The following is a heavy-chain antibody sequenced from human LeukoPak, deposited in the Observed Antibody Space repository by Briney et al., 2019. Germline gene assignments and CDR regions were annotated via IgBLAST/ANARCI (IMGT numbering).Heavy chain of an antibody. V-gene: IGHV4-4*07. CDR3: ARDVWFGAGRTFDY. CDR2: IYTSGST. Sequence: SETLSLTCTVSGSSISSYYWSWIRQPAGKGLEWIGHIYTSGSTKYNPSLKGRVAMSVDTSKNQFSLNLSSVTAADTAVYYCARDVWFGAGRTFDYWGQGTLVTVSS. D-gene: IGHD3-10*01. J-gene: IGHJ4*02. CDR1: GSSISSYY.